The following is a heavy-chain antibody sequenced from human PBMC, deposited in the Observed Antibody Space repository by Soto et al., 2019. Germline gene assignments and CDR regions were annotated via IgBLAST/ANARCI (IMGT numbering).Heavy chain of an antibody. J-gene: IGHJ4*02. V-gene: IGHV4-34*01. CDR2: NNESGRT. CDR3: ARGSGIVALPGELEDVKYDY. D-gene: IGHD1-1*01. Sequence: QVQLQQWGAGLVKPSETLSLSCAVYGQSFSGHSWAWIRQPPGKGLEWIGENNESGRTYYNPSLKSRVTISTDTSKNQFSLKLSSVSAADTAAYFCARGSGIVALPGELEDVKYDYWGQGTLVNVSS. CDR1: GQSFSGHS.